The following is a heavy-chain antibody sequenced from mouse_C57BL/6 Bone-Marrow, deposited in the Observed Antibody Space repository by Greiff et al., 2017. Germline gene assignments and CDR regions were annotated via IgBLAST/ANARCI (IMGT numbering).Heavy chain of an antibody. V-gene: IGHV1-55*01. CDR2: IYPGSGST. CDR1: GYTFTSYW. J-gene: IGHJ3*01. CDR3: AKIYYYGSSSWIDY. D-gene: IGHD1-1*01. Sequence: QVQLQQPGAELVKPGASVKMSCKASGYTFTSYWITWVKQRPGQGLEWIGDIYPGSGSTNYNEKFKSKATLTVDTSSSTAYMQLSSLPSEESAVYYCAKIYYYGSSSWIDYWGQGTLLTVSA.